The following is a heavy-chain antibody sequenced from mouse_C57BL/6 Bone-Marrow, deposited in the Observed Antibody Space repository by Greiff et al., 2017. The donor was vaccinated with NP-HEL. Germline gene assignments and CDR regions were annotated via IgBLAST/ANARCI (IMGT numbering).Heavy chain of an antibody. V-gene: IGHV1-18*01. Sequence: EVQLQQSGPELVKPGASVKIPCKASGYTFTDYNMDWVKQSHGKSLEWIGDINPNNGGTSYNQKFKGKATLTVDKSSSTAYMELRSLTSEDTAVYYCARGATVVATYWYFDVWGTGTTVTVSS. J-gene: IGHJ1*03. D-gene: IGHD1-1*01. CDR3: ARGATVVATYWYFDV. CDR1: GYTFTDYN. CDR2: INPNNGGT.